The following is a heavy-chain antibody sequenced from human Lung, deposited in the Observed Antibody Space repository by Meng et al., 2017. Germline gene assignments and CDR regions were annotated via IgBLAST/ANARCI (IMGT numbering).Heavy chain of an antibody. D-gene: IGHD4-11*01. J-gene: IGHJ4*02. CDR1: GGSFSDYY. Sequence: QVQLQRWGAGLLKPSETLSPTCVVSGGSFSDYYWSWIRQPPGKGLEWIGEINHSGSTNYNPSLESRATISVDTSQNNLPLKLSSVTAADSAVYYCARGPTTMAHDFDYWGQGTLVTVSS. CDR3: ARGPTTMAHDFDY. CDR2: INHSGST. V-gene: IGHV4-34*01.